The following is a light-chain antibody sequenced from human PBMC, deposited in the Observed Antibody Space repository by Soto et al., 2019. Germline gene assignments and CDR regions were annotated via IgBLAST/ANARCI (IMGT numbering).Light chain of an antibody. V-gene: IGKV3-20*01. CDR3: QQYDRTPPA. CDR1: HSVTSNY. J-gene: IGKJ1*01. Sequence: SVLTHSPGTLALSPCAGAALSLGASHSVTSNYLAWYQQKPGQAPRLLIFGASSRATGIPDRFSGSGSGTDFTLTINRLEPEDFAVYYCQQYDRTPPAFGQGTKVDIK. CDR2: GAS.